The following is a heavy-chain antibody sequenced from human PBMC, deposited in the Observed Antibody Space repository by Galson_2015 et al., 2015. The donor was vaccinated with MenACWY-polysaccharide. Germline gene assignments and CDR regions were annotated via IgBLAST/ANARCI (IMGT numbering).Heavy chain of an antibody. CDR3: AKDSTDFWSVAGRFDH. J-gene: IGHJ5*02. CDR1: GFTFSSYR. Sequence: SLRLSCAASGFTFSSYRMHWVRQVPGKGLVWVSRISSDGSSTSYADSVKGRFTISRDNAKNTLYLQMNSLRAEDTAVYYCAKDSTDFWSVAGRFDHWGQGTLVTVSS. V-gene: IGHV3-74*01. D-gene: IGHD3-3*01. CDR2: ISSDGSST.